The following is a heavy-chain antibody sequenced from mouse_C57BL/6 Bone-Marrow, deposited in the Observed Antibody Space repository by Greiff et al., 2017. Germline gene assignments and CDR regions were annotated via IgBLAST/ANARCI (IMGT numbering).Heavy chain of an antibody. CDR1: GYTFTSYW. J-gene: IGHJ1*03. V-gene: IGHV1-53*01. CDR2: INPSNGGT. D-gene: IGHD2-2*01. CDR3: AREGGLRKYFDV. Sequence: VQLQQPGTELVKPGASVKLSCKASGYTFTSYWMHWVKQRPGQGLEWIGNINPSNGGTNYNEKFKSKATLAVDKSSSTAYMQLSSLTSEDSAVYYCAREGGLRKYFDVWGTGTTVTVSS.